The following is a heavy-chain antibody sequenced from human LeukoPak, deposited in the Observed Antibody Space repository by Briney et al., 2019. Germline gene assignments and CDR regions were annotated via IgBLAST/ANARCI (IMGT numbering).Heavy chain of an antibody. CDR3: ARGGEDCSSTSCSDAFDI. CDR2: IYSGGST. J-gene: IGHJ3*02. CDR1: GFTVSSNY. V-gene: IGHV3-53*01. Sequence: GGSLRLSCAASGFTVSSNYMSWVRQAPGKGLEWVSVIYSGGSTYYADSVKGRFTISRDNSKNTLYLQMNSLRAEGTAVYYCARGGEDCSSTSCSDAFDIWGQGTMVTVSS. D-gene: IGHD2-2*01.